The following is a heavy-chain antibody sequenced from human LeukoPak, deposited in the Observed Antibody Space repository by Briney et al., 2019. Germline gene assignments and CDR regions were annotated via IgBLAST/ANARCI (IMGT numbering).Heavy chain of an antibody. CDR3: AREDYGSGSYGY. CDR1: GFTFSSYW. Sequence: SGGSLRLSCAASGFTFSSYWMHWVRQAPAKGLVWVSRINSDGSSTSYADSVKGRFTISRDNAKNTLYLQMNSLRAEDTAVYYCAREDYGSGSYGYWGQGTLVTVSS. D-gene: IGHD3-10*01. CDR2: INSDGSST. J-gene: IGHJ4*02. V-gene: IGHV3-74*01.